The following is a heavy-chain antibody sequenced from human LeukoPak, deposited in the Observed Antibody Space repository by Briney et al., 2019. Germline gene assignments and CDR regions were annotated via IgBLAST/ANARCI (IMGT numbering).Heavy chain of an antibody. J-gene: IGHJ6*03. CDR2: ISAYNGKT. D-gene: IGHD2-8*01. CDR1: VYTFTIYG. Sequence: ASVTVSFTSSVYTFTIYGISWVRQAPGQGLEWMGWISAYNGKTNYAQKFQGRVTITTDESTSTAYMELSSLRSEDTAVYYCARGIIYCTNGVCYTPDHYYYYMDVWGKGTTVTVSS. CDR3: ARGIIYCTNGVCYTPDHYYYYMDV. V-gene: IGHV1-18*01.